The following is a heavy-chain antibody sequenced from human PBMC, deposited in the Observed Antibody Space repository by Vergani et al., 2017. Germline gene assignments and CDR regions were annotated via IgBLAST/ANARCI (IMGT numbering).Heavy chain of an antibody. CDR3: ARSIGYCTSGSCRPYYFDL. V-gene: IGHV1-46*02. Sequence: QVQLVQSGAVVKKPGASAKVSCTASGYIFKNYYMHWLRLAPGQGFQWMGVVHFVTGAATSPQKFEGRITMTRDTSTATFYMDLSSLKYEDTAIYYCARSIGYCTSGSCRPYYFDLWGQGTLVTVSS. CDR1: GYIFKNYY. D-gene: IGHD2-15*01. CDR2: VHFVTGAA. J-gene: IGHJ4*02.